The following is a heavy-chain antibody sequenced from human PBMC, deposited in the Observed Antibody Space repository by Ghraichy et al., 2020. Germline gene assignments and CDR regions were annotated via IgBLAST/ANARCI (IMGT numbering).Heavy chain of an antibody. V-gene: IGHV3-23*01. J-gene: IGHJ6*02. CDR3: AKDVHCSGATYATFYYYGLYL. D-gene: IGHD2-15*01. CDR1: GFIFSNYA. Sequence: GGSLRLSCAASGFIFSNYAMKWVRQAPGKGLEWVSSITDTGANKYYEDSVKGRFTISRDNSKNTLYLQMNSLRAEDTAIYYCAKDVHCSGATYATFYYYGLYLGCQGTTVTVS. CDR2: ITDTGANK.